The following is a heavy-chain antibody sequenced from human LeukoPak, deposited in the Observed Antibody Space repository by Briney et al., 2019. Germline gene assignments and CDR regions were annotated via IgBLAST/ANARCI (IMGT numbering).Heavy chain of an antibody. J-gene: IGHJ6*02. V-gene: IGHV3-21*01. CDR2: ISSSSSYI. D-gene: IGHD6-13*01. CDR1: GFTFSSYS. CDR3: ASRSSWSRGRYYYGMDV. Sequence: PGGSLRLSCAASGFTFSSYSMNWVRQAPGKGLEWVSSISSSSSYIYYADSVKGRFTISRDNAKNSLYPQMNSLRAEDTAVYYCASRSSWSRGRYYYGMDVWGQGTTVTVSS.